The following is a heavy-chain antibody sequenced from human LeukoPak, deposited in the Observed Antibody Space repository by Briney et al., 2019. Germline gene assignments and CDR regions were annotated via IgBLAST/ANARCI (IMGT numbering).Heavy chain of an antibody. J-gene: IGHJ4*02. CDR1: VGSISRHY. D-gene: IGHD3-16*01. CDR2: IYYSGNT. CDR3: TRGAGWLIDY. V-gene: IGHV4-59*11. Sequence: SETLSLTCTVSVGSISRHYWSWIRQPPGKRLEWIGYIYYSGNTDYNPSLKSRVTISADTSKNHFSLKLNSVTTADTAVYYCTRGAGWLIDYWGQGILVTVSS.